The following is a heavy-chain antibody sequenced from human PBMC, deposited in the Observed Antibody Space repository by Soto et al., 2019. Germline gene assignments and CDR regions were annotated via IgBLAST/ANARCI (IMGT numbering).Heavy chain of an antibody. V-gene: IGHV4-39*01. CDR1: AGSISSTSYY. J-gene: IGHJ4*02. CDR3: ARQSGGWLYRPYDY. D-gene: IGHD3-22*01. CDR2: ISYSGST. Sequence: PSETLSLTCTVSAGSISSTSYYWGWIRQPPGMGLEWVGSISYSGSTYYRPSLKSRVTISVGTSKNQFSLRLSSVTAADTAVYYCARQSGGWLYRPYDYWGLGTLVTVSS.